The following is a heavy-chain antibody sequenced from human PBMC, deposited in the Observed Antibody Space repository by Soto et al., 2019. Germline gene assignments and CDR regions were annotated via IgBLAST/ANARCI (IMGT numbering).Heavy chain of an antibody. CDR1: EFTFSTYD. CDR2: ISYDGSNK. V-gene: IGHV3-30*03. CDR3: ARDAGGSMPVDY. Sequence: GGSLRLSCAASEFTFSTYDMHWVRQAPGKGLEWVAVISYDGSNKYYADSVKGRFTISRDNSKNTLYLQINSLRVEDTAVYFCARDAGGSMPVDYWGQGTLVTVSS. D-gene: IGHD2-2*01. J-gene: IGHJ4*02.